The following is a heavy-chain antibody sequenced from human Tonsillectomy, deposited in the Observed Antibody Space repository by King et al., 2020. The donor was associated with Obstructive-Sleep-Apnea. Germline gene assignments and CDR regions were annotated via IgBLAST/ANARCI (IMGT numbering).Heavy chain of an antibody. J-gene: IGHJ6*02. V-gene: IGHV3-30*04. CDR3: ARVLDIVVVPDTKYYYYYAMDV. D-gene: IGHD2-2*03. CDR1: GFTFSSYA. CDR2: LSYDGNNK. Sequence: QLVESGGGVVQPGRSLRLSCGASGFTFSSYAMHWGRQAPGKGLERGSVLSYDGNNKYYADSVKGRFTISRVNSKNTLYLQMNSLRAEDTAVYYCARVLDIVVVPDTKYYYYYAMDVWGQGTTVTVSS.